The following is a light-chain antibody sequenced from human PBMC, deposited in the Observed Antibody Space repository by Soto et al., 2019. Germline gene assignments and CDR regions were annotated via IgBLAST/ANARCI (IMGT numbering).Light chain of an antibody. CDR1: SSDVGDYNY. CDR3: CSYAGSYSYV. V-gene: IGLV2-11*01. Sequence: QPVLTQPRSVSGSPGQSVTLSCTGTSSDVGDYNYVSWYQQLPGKAPKLMLYDVSKRPSGVPDRFSGSKSGNTASLTISGLQAEDEADYYCCSYAGSYSYVLGTGTKLTVL. J-gene: IGLJ1*01. CDR2: DVS.